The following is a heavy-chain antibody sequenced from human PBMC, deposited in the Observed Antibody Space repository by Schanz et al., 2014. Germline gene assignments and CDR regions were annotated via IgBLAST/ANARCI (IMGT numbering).Heavy chain of an antibody. CDR3: ARGAGGLDT. Sequence: QVQLVESGGGVVRPGRSLRLSCAASGFTFNNYGMHWVRQAPGKGLEWVAVIWYDGTDRYYADSVKGRFTISRDNTRNTLYLQMNSLSAEDTAVYYCARGAGGLDTWGQGTPVTVSS. CDR1: GFTFNNYG. V-gene: IGHV3-33*01. J-gene: IGHJ5*02. D-gene: IGHD3-16*01. CDR2: IWYDGTDR.